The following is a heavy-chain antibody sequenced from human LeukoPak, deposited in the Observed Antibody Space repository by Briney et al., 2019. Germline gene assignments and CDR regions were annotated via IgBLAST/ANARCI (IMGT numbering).Heavy chain of an antibody. CDR1: GGSISSSSYY. CDR3: TRTYYYYYYMDV. J-gene: IGHJ6*03. Sequence: SETLSLTCTVSGGSISSSSYYWGWIRQPPGKGLEWIGSIYYSGSTYYNPSFKSRVTISVDTSKNQFSLKLSSVTAADTAVYYCTRTYYYYYYMDVWGKGTTVTVSS. V-gene: IGHV4-39*07. CDR2: IYYSGST.